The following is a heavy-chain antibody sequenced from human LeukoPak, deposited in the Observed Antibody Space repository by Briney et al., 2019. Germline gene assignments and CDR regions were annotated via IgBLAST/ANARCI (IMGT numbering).Heavy chain of an antibody. V-gene: IGHV3-30*18. CDR2: ISYDGSNK. Sequence: GGSLRLSCAASGFTFSSYGMHWVRQAPGKGLEWVAVISYDGSNKYYADSVKGRFTISRDNSKNTLYLQMNSLRAEDTAVYYCANGDYYDSSGYSTLDIWGQGTMVTASS. CDR3: ANGDYYDSSGYSTLDI. D-gene: IGHD3-22*01. CDR1: GFTFSSYG. J-gene: IGHJ3*02.